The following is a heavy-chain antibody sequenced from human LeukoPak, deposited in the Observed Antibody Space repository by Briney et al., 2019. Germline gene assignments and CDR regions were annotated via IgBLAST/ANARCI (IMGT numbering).Heavy chain of an antibody. V-gene: IGHV3-23*01. Sequence: QPGGSLRLSCAASGVTFRTYDMSWVRQAPGKGLEWVSAIRAKEGSAQYADSLKGGCTISRESITNTLCLQKKGVRAADTAVYYCARCQIPATGSGAFDVWGQGTMVTVSS. CDR2: IRAKEGSA. CDR3: ARCQIPATGSGAFDV. J-gene: IGHJ3*01. CDR1: GVTFRTYD. D-gene: IGHD6-13*01.